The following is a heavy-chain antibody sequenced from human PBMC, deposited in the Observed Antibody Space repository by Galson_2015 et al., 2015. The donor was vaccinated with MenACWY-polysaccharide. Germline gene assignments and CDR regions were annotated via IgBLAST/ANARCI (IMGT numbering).Heavy chain of an antibody. CDR1: TVTFRDSG. D-gene: IGHD3-10*02. V-gene: IGHV3-33*01. J-gene: IGHJ3*02. Sequence: SLRLSCAASTVTFRDSGLHWVRQAPGKGLAGVEGIQYEAVYKQYLDSVQGRFSVSRDNSQSTLYLEMNNLRAEDTALYYCAREGSRIVFHAFDTWGQGTMVIV. CDR2: IQYEAVYK. CDR3: AREGSRIVFHAFDT.